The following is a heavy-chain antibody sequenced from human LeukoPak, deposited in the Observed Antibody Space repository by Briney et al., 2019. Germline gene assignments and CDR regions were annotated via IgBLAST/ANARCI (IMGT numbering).Heavy chain of an antibody. CDR1: GGSFSGYY. J-gene: IGHJ4*02. CDR3: ARASGDGVL. CDR2: INHSGST. D-gene: IGHD3-10*01. Sequence: SETLSLTCAVYGGSFSGYYWSWIRQPPGKGLEWIGEINHSGSTNYNPSLKSRVTISVDTSKNQFSLKLSSVTAADTAVYYCARASGDGVLWGQGTLVTVSS. V-gene: IGHV4-34*01.